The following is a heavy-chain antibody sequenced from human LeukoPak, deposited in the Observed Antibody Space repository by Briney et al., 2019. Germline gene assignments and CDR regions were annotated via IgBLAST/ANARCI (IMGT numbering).Heavy chain of an antibody. V-gene: IGHV4-39*01. CDR3: ARNLDC. Sequence: TFSSYWMSWVRRAPGKGLEWIGSIYYSGSTYYNPSLKSRVTISVDTSKNQFSLKLSSVTAADTAVYYCARNLDCLGQGTLVTVSS. J-gene: IGHJ4*02. CDR1: TFSSYW. CDR2: IYYSGST.